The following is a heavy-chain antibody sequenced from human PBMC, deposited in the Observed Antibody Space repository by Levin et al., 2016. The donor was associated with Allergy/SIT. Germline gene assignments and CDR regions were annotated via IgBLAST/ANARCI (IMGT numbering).Heavy chain of an antibody. V-gene: IGHV1-69*04. J-gene: IGHJ4*02. CDR2: IIPILGIA. D-gene: IGHD4-17*01. Sequence: SVKVSCKASGGTFSSYAISWVRQAPGQGLEWMGRIIPILGIANYAQKFQGRVTITADKSTSTAYMELSSLRSEDTAVYYCASEGAWADDYGRLGLWGQGTLVTVSS. CDR3: ASEGAWADDYGRLGL. CDR1: GGTFSSYA.